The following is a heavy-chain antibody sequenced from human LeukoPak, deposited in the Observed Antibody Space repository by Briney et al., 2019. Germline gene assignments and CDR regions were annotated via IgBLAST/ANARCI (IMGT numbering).Heavy chain of an antibody. CDR2: INPDSGGT. D-gene: IGHD3-16*01. CDR3: ARELGGSYNWFDP. CDR1: GYTFTGYY. V-gene: IGHV1-2*06. J-gene: IGHJ5*02. Sequence: ALVKVSCKTSGYTFTGYYILWVRQAPGQGLEWMGRINPDSGGTNFAQRFQGRVTLTRDTSISTAYMELSRLRSDDTAVYYCARELGGSYNWFDPWGQGTLVTVSS.